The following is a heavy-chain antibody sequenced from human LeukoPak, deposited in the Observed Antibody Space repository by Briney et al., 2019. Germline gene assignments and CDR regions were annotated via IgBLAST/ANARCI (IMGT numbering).Heavy chain of an antibody. D-gene: IGHD6-13*01. CDR2: INPNSGGT. Sequence: ASVKVSCKASGYTFTGYYMHWVRQAPGQGLEWMGRINPNSGGTNYAQKFQGRVTMTRDTSISTAYMELSRLRSDDTAVYYCAREVLWQQTNDYWGQGTLVTVSS. V-gene: IGHV1-2*06. CDR1: GYTFTGYY. J-gene: IGHJ4*02. CDR3: AREVLWQQTNDY.